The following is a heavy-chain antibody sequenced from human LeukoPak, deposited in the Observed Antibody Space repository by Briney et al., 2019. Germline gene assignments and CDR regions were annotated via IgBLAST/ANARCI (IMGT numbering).Heavy chain of an antibody. J-gene: IGHJ3*02. CDR3: ARSLYYYGADAFDI. Sequence: SETLSLTCTVSGGSISSYYWSWIRQPPGKGLEWIGYIYYSGSTNYNPPLKSGVTISVDTSKNQFSLKLSSVTAADTAVYYCARSLYYYGADAFDIWGQGTMVTVSS. V-gene: IGHV4-59*01. CDR2: IYYSGST. D-gene: IGHD3-10*01. CDR1: GGSISSYY.